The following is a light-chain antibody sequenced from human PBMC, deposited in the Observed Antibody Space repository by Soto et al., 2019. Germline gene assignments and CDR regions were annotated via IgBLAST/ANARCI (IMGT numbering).Light chain of an antibody. Sequence: QAVVTQEPSVTVSPGGTVTLTCGSSTGAVTRAQYPYWFQQRPGQVPRTLIFDTSDKQSWTPARFSGSLLGGKAALTLSGAQPEDEADYYGLLFYSGGVVFGGGTKLTVL. CDR2: DTS. CDR1: TGAVTRAQY. J-gene: IGLJ2*01. V-gene: IGLV7-46*01. CDR3: LLFYSGGVV.